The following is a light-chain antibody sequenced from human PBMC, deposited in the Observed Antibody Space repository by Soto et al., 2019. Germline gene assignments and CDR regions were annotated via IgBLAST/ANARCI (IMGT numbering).Light chain of an antibody. CDR3: EQTNNFPRT. CDR2: AAS. V-gene: IGKV1-12*01. J-gene: IGKJ1*01. CDR1: QDIEKW. Sequence: DIQLTQSPSSVSASVGDSLNITCRASQDIEKWLAWYQQKPGRAPKVLIYAASHLESGVPSRFSGSGSGTEFSLTISSLQTEDFATYYCEQTNNFPRTFGQGTKVDIK.